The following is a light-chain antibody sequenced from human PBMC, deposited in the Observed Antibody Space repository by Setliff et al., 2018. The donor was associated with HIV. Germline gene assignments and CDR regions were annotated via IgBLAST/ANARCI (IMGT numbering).Light chain of an antibody. CDR1: SSDVGSYNL. CDR2: EVT. CDR3: CSYAGSYTFYV. Sequence: QSALAQPASVSGSPGQAITISCTGTSSDVGSYNLVSWYQHHPGKVPRLMISEVTKRPSGVSNRFSGSRSGNTASLTISGLQAEDEADYYCCSYAGSYTFYVFGTGTKVTVL. J-gene: IGLJ1*01. V-gene: IGLV2-23*02.